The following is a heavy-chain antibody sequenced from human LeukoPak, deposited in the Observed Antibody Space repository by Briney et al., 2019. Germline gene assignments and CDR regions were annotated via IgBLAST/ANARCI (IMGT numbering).Heavy chain of an antibody. D-gene: IGHD2-2*01. CDR3: ARRGYCSSTSCSGVFYFDY. CDR2: IIPIFGTA. Sequence: GASVKVSCKASGGTFSSYAISWVRQAPGQGLEWTGGIIPIFGTANYAQKFQGRVTITADESTSTAYMELSSLRSEDTAVYYCARRGYCSSTSCSGVFYFDYWGQGTLVTVSS. J-gene: IGHJ4*02. CDR1: GGTFSSYA. V-gene: IGHV1-69*13.